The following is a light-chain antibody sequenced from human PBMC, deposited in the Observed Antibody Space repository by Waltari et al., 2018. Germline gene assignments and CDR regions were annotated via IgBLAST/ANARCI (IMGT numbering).Light chain of an antibody. CDR2: AAS. Sequence: DIQVTQSPSSLSASIGDRVTITCRASQSVSTYFNWYRQKPGKAPNLLIYAASRLQSGVPSRFSGSRSGTDVTLTISSLQPEDSATYYCQQSYSTPWTFGQGTKVEIK. J-gene: IGKJ1*01. CDR3: QQSYSTPWT. V-gene: IGKV1-39*01. CDR1: QSVSTY.